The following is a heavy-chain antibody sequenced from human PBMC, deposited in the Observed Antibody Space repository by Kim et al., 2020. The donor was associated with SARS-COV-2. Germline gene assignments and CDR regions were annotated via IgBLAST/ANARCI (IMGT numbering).Heavy chain of an antibody. CDR1: GFTFSSYA. CDR3: AREAGEQLWLREYFDY. D-gene: IGHD5-18*01. V-gene: IGHV3-30*04. CDR2: ISYDGSNK. J-gene: IGHJ4*02. Sequence: GGSLRLSCAASGFTFSSYAMHWVRQAPGKGLEWVAVISYDGSNKYYADSVKGRFTISRDNSKNTLYLQMNSLRAEDTAVYYCAREAGEQLWLREYFDYWGQGTLVTVSS.